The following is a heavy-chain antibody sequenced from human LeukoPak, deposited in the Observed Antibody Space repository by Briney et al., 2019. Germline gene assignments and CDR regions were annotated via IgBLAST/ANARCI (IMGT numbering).Heavy chain of an antibody. CDR2: INPNSGGT. V-gene: IGHV1-2*02. CDR1: GYTFTGYY. Sequence: RASVKVSCKASGYTFTGYYMHWVRQAPGQGLEWMGWINPNSGGTNYAQKFQGRVTMTRDTSISTAYMELSRLRSDDTAAYYCARSLWLAAFDIWGQGTLVTVSS. D-gene: IGHD5-18*01. CDR3: ARSLWLAAFDI. J-gene: IGHJ4*02.